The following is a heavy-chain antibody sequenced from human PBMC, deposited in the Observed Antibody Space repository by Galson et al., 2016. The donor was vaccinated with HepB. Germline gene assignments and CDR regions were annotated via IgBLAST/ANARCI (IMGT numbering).Heavy chain of an antibody. D-gene: IGHD6-6*01. CDR3: ARDWMGRKTAIRPPHPYGMDV. CDR1: GFNFNNYV. J-gene: IGHJ6*02. V-gene: IGHV3-33*01. CDR2: IWYDGSNK. Sequence: SLRLSCAASGFNFNNYVMHWVRQTPGKGLEWVAVIWYDGSNKYYADSVKGRFTVSRDNSKNMLYLHMNSLRAEDTAVYYCARDWMGRKTAIRPPHPYGMDVWGQGTTLIVSS.